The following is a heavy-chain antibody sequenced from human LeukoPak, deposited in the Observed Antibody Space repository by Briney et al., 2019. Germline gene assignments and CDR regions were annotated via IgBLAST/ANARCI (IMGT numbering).Heavy chain of an antibody. V-gene: IGHV4-61*01. Sequence: SETLSLTCTVSGGSISSGSYYWSWIRQPPGKGLEWIGYIYYSGSTNYNPSLKSRVTISVDTSKNQFSLKLSSVTAADTAVYYCARRHPNSSRLSRPMYLDYWGQGTLVTVSS. J-gene: IGHJ4*02. D-gene: IGHD6-13*01. CDR1: GGSISSGSYY. CDR3: ARRHPNSSRLSRPMYLDY. CDR2: IYYSGST.